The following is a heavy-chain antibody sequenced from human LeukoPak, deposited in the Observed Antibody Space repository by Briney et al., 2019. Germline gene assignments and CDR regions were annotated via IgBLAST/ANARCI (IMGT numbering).Heavy chain of an antibody. CDR3: ARAIIAAAGKNWFDP. V-gene: IGHV4-34*01. D-gene: IGHD6-13*01. CDR2: INHSGST. J-gene: IGHJ5*02. Sequence: PSETLSLTCAVYGGSFSGYYWSWIRQPPGKGLEWIGEINHSGSTNYNPSLKSRVTISVDTSKNQFSLKLSSVTAADTAVYYCARAIIAAAGKNWFDPWGQGTLVTVSS. CDR1: GGSFSGYY.